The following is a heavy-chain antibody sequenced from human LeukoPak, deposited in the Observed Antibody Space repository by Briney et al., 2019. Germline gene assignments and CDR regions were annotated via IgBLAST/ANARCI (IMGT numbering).Heavy chain of an antibody. V-gene: IGHV3-23*01. J-gene: IGHJ4*02. CDR1: GFTFSSYA. CDR3: AKVAAAGTKRLWAIEY. CDR2: ISGSGGST. Sequence: PGGSLRLSCAASGFTFSSYAMSWVRQAPGKGLEWVSAISGSGGSTYYADSVKGRFTISRDNSKNTLYLQMNSLRAEDTAVYYCAKVAAAGTKRLWAIEYWGPGALVTVS. D-gene: IGHD6-13*01.